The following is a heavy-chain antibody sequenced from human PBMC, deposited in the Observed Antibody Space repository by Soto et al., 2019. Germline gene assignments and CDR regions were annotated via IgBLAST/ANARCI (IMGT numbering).Heavy chain of an antibody. Sequence: GGSLRLSWAASGFTFSSYAMSWVRQAPGKGLEWVSAISGSGGSTYYADSVKGRFTISRDNSKNTLYLQMNILRAEDTVVYYCAKVGGSAPRVDYWGQGTPVTVSS. D-gene: IGHD3-16*01. J-gene: IGHJ4*02. CDR2: ISGSGGST. V-gene: IGHV3-23*01. CDR3: AKVGGSAPRVDY. CDR1: GFTFSSYA.